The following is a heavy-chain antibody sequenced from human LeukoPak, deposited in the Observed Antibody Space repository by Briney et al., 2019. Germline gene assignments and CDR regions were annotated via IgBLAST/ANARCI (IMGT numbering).Heavy chain of an antibody. V-gene: IGHV3-30*03. J-gene: IGHJ6*03. CDR1: GFTFSSYG. D-gene: IGHD1-26*01. CDR3: ARDTRGSYNYYYYMDV. CDR2: ISYDGSNK. Sequence: GGSLRLSCAASGFTFSSYGMHWVRQAPGKGLEWVAVISYDGSNKYCAESVKGRFTFSRDNSNNTLYLQMNSLRAEDTAVYYCARDTRGSYNYYYYMDVWGKGTTVTVSS.